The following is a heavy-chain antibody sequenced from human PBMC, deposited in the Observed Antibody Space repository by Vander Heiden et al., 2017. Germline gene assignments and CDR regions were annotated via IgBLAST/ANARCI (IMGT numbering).Heavy chain of an antibody. CDR2: IVVGSGNT. CDR3: ATEDGVLPGDY. V-gene: IGHV1-58*01. D-gene: IGHD1-26*01. J-gene: IGHJ4*02. Sequence: QMQLVQSGPEVKKPGTSVKVSCNASGFTFTTSPVHWVRQGRGQRLEWIGWIVVGSGNTNYAQRFQERVTITRDMSTRTAYMELSSLRSEDTAVYYCATEDGVLPGDYWGQGTLVTVSS. CDR1: GFTFTTSP.